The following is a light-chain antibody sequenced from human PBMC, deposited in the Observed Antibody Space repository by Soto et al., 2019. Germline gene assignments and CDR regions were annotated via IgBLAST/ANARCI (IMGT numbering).Light chain of an antibody. Sequence: QSALTQPASVSGSPEQSITISCTGTSSDVGGYNYVSWYQQHPGTAPKLMIYDVSNRPSGVSNRFSGSKSGNTASLTISGLQAEDEADYYCSSSTSSSTVVFGGGTKLTVL. J-gene: IGLJ2*01. CDR3: SSSTSSSTVV. V-gene: IGLV2-14*01. CDR2: DVS. CDR1: SSDVGGYNY.